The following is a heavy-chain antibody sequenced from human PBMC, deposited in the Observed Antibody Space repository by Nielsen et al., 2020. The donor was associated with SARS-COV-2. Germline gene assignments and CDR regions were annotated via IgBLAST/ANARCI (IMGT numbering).Heavy chain of an antibody. J-gene: IGHJ4*02. CDR3: ARDCSCGLGSSPSYYFDY. CDR2: IYHRGST. V-gene: IGHV4-4*02. CDR1: GGSISSNNW. Sequence: SETLSLTCAVSGGSISSNNWWSWVRQPPGKGLEWIGEIYHRGSTNYSPSLKTRVTISVDKSKNQFSLELRPVTAADTAVYYCARDCSCGLGSSPSYYFDYWGQGTLVTVSS. D-gene: IGHD7-27*01.